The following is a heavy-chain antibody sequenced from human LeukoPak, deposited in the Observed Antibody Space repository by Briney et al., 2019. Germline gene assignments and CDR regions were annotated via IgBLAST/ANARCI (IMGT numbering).Heavy chain of an antibody. CDR3: ARDEYGYYYGSGSLPPDY. Sequence: GGSLRLSCAASGFTFSDYYMSWIRRAPGKGLEWVSYISSSSSYTNYADSVKGRFTISRDNAKNSLYLQMTSLRAEDTAVYYCARDEYGYYYGSGSLPPDYWGQGTLVTVSS. D-gene: IGHD3-10*01. V-gene: IGHV3-11*06. CDR1: GFTFSDYY. J-gene: IGHJ4*02. CDR2: ISSSSSYT.